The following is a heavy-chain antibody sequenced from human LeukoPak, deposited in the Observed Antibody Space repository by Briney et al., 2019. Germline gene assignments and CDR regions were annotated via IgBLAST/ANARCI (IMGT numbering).Heavy chain of an antibody. CDR2: IDHSGSI. V-gene: IGHV4-34*01. D-gene: IGHD4-23*01. Sequence: SETLSLTCAVYGGSFSAYYWSWIRQPPGKGLEWIGEIDHSGSINSNPSLKSRVTISLDTSKNQFSLKLTSVTAADTAVYYCARVPDYGGNYSRTLNWFDPWGQGTLVTVSS. J-gene: IGHJ5*02. CDR3: ARVPDYGGNYSRTLNWFDP. CDR1: GGSFSAYY.